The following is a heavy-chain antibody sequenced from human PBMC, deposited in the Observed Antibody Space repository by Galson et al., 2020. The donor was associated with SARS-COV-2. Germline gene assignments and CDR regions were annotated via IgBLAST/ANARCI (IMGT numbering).Heavy chain of an antibody. J-gene: IGHJ4*02. Sequence: GGSLRLSCAASGFTFSSYGMHWVRQAPGKGLEWVAVISYDGSNKYYADSVKGRFTISRDNSKNTLYLQMNSLRAEDTAVYYCAKASRRGSYFFPLDYWGQGTLVTVSS. CDR2: ISYDGSNK. CDR3: AKASRRGSYFFPLDY. CDR1: GFTFSSYG. V-gene: IGHV3-30*18. D-gene: IGHD1-26*01.